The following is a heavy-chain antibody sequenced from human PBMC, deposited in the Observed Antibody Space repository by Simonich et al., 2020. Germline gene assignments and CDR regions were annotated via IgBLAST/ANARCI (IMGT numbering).Heavy chain of an antibody. J-gene: IGHJ3*02. V-gene: IGHV4-34*01. CDR1: GGSFGGYY. D-gene: IGHD3-16*01. CDR2: INHSGHT. CDR3: ARPLGIVWAFDI. Sequence: QVQLQQWGAGLLKPSETLSLTCAVYGGSFGGYYWSWIRQPPGKGLEWIGEINHSGHTNYNPSLKSRVTISVDTSKNQFSLKLSSVTAADTAVYYCARPLGIVWAFDIWGQGTMVTVSS.